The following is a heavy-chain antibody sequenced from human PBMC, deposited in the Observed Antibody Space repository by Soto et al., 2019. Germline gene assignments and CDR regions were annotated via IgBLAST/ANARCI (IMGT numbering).Heavy chain of an antibody. D-gene: IGHD3-16*01. V-gene: IGHV1-3*01. CDR2: IDPGSGHA. CDR3: TRDLNGGNPFDY. Sequence: QVQFVQSGADLKKPGASVRVSCKPSGYTLTNYAIQWVRQAAGQRLEWMGWIDPGSGHATYSQKFRGRISITRDQSANTFYMDLSSLTSEDTAVYFCTRDLNGGNPFDYWGQGALVTVSS. J-gene: IGHJ4*02. CDR1: GYTLTNYA.